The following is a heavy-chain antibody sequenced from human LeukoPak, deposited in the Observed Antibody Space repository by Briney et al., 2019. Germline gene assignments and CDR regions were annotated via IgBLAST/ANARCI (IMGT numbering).Heavy chain of an antibody. Sequence: RGSLRLSCAASGSTFSSYAMSWVRQAPGKGLEWVSAISGSGGSTYYADSVKGRFTISRDNSKNTLYLQMNSLRAEDTAVYYCAGESRHTIFGVVIIPFDYWGQGTLVTVSS. J-gene: IGHJ4*02. CDR2: ISGSGGST. CDR3: AGESRHTIFGVVIIPFDY. D-gene: IGHD3-3*01. CDR1: GSTFSSYA. V-gene: IGHV3-23*01.